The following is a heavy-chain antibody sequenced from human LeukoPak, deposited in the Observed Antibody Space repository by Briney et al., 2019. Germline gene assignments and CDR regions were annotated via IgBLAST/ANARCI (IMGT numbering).Heavy chain of an antibody. CDR3: ARGDPPDAFDI. CDR1: GYTFTTYG. V-gene: IGHV1-18*01. J-gene: IGHJ3*02. CDR2: ISAYNGNT. Sequence: SSVKVYCKASGYTFTTYGLSWVRQAPGQGLEWMGWISAYNGNTNYAQKLQGRVTMTTDTSTSTAYMELRSLRSDDTAVYYCARGDPPDAFDIWGQGTMVTVSS.